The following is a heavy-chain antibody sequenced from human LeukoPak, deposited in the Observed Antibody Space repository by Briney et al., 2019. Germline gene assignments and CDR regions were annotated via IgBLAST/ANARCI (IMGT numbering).Heavy chain of an antibody. J-gene: IGHJ4*02. D-gene: IGHD5-18*01. Sequence: PGGSLRLSCAASGFTFSSYGMHWVRQAPGKGLEWAAFIRYDGSNKYYADSVKGRFSISRDNSKNTLYLQMNSLRAEDTAVYYCAKDLDSYGHRAHQFDYWGQGTLVTVSS. CDR2: IRYDGSNK. V-gene: IGHV3-30*02. CDR3: AKDLDSYGHRAHQFDY. CDR1: GFTFSSYG.